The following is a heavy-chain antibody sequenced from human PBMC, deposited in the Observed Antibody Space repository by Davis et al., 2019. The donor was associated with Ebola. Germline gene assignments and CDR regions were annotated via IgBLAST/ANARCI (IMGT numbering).Heavy chain of an antibody. D-gene: IGHD3-10*01. Sequence: AASVKVSCKASGYTFTSYAMNWVRQAPGQGLEWMGWINTNTGNPTYAQGFTGRFVFSLDTSVSTAYLQISSLKAEDTAVYYCARLRGFERIGDLYWSEPWGQGTLVTVSS. CDR2: INTNTGNP. J-gene: IGHJ5*02. V-gene: IGHV7-4-1*02. CDR3: ARLRGFERIGDLYWSEP. CDR1: GYTFTSYA.